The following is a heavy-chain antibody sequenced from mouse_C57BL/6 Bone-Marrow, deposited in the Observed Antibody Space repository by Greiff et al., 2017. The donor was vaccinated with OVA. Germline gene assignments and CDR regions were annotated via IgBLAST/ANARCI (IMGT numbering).Heavy chain of an antibody. CDR3: ARDVYGSSYAWFAY. J-gene: IGHJ3*01. V-gene: IGHV14-2*01. Sequence: VQLQQSGAELVKPGASVKLSCTASGFTITDYYMHWVKQRPEQGLEWIGRIDPEDGDTKYAPKFQGKATLTADTASNTAYLQLSSLTSEDTAVYYGARDVYGSSYAWFAYWGQGTLVTVSA. CDR1: GFTITDYY. D-gene: IGHD1-1*01. CDR2: IDPEDGDT.